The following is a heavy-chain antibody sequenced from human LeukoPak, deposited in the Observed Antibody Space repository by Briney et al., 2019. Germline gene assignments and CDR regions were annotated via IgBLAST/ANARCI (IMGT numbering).Heavy chain of an antibody. D-gene: IGHD2-15*01. V-gene: IGHV3-7*01. J-gene: IGHJ3*02. CDR2: IKQDGSEK. CDR1: EFSVGSNY. CDR3: ARHRSGGSQDDAFDI. Sequence: GGSLRLSCAASEFSVGSNYMTWVRQAPGKGLEWVADIKQDGSEKYYVDSVKGRFTISRQNAKNSLFLQMNSLRAEDTAVYYCARHRSGGSQDDAFDIWGQGTMVTVSS.